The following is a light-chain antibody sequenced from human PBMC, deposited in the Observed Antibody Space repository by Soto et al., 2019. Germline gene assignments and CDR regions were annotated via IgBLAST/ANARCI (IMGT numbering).Light chain of an antibody. CDR3: SSYAGSPCV. CDR2: EVS. Sequence: QSVLTQPPSASGSPGQSVTISCTGTSSDVGGYNYVSWYQQHPGKAPKVIIYEVSKRPSGVPDRFSGSKSGNTASLTVSGLQAEDEADYYCSSYAGSPCVFVTGTKVTVL. CDR1: SSDVGGYNY. V-gene: IGLV2-8*01. J-gene: IGLJ1*01.